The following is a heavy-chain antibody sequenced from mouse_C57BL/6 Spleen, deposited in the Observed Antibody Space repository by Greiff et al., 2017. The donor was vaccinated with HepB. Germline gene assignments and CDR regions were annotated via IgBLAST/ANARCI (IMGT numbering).Heavy chain of an antibody. Sequence: EVNVVESGGGLVKPGGSLKLSCAASGFTFSDYGMHWVRQAPEKGLEWVAYISSGSSTIYYADTVKGRITISRDNAKNTLFLYMTSLRSEDTAMYYCAREGKYSNDDAMDYWGQGTSVTGSS. V-gene: IGHV5-17*01. D-gene: IGHD2-12*01. CDR1: GFTFSDYG. CDR2: ISSGSSTI. CDR3: AREGKYSNDDAMDY. J-gene: IGHJ4*01.